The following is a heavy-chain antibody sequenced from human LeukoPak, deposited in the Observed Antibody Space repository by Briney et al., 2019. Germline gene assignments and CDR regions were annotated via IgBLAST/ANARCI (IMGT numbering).Heavy chain of an antibody. J-gene: IGHJ5*02. Sequence: GGSLSLSCAASGFTFSSYTINWVRQAPGKGLEWVALIRTRSNNFATAYAASLRGRFTVSRDDSRNMAYLQMNSLKIEDTAVYYCTSLTTKTPWGQGTLVTVSS. D-gene: IGHD4/OR15-4a*01. CDR2: IRTRSNNFAT. CDR1: GFTFSSYT. CDR3: TSLTTKTP. V-gene: IGHV3-73*01.